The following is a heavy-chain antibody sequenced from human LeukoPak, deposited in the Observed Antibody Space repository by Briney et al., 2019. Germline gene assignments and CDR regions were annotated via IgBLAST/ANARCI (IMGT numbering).Heavy chain of an antibody. CDR3: AREAEAFDI. J-gene: IGHJ3*02. CDR1: GFTFSRYA. Sequence: GRSLRLSCAASGFTFSRYAMHWVRQAPGKGLEWAAVIPYDGSNEYYADSVKGRFTISRDNSKNTLYLQMNSLRPEDTAVYYCAREAEAFDIWGQGTMVTVSS. CDR2: IPYDGSNE. V-gene: IGHV3-30-3*01.